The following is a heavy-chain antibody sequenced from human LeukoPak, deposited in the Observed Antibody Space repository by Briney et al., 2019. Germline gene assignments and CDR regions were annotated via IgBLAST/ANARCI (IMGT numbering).Heavy chain of an antibody. CDR2: INHSGST. V-gene: IGHV4-34*01. D-gene: IGHD3-22*01. CDR3: ARVDYYDSSGPFDY. CDR1: GFTFSSYW. J-gene: IGHJ4*02. Sequence: PGGSLRLSCAASGFTFSSYWMSWIRQPPGKGLEWIGEINHSGSTNYNPSLKSRVTISVDTSKNQFSLKLSSVTAADTAVYYCARVDYYDSSGPFDYWGQGTLVTVSS.